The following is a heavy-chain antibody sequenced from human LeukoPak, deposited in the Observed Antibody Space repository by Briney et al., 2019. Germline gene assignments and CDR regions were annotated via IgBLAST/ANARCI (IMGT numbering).Heavy chain of an antibody. V-gene: IGHV3-74*01. CDR1: GFTFSSYW. CDR2: ISTDGTTT. J-gene: IGHJ4*02. Sequence: GGSLRLSCAASGFTFSSYWRHWVRQAPGKGLVWVSRISTDGTTTNYAGSVKGRFTISRDNAKSTLYLQMNSLRAEDTAVYYCASYRNSNYGYSDYWGQGTLVTVSS. D-gene: IGHD3-10*01. CDR3: ASYRNSNYGYSDY.